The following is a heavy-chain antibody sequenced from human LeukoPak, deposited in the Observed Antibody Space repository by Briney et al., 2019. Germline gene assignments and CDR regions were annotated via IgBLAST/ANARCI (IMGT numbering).Heavy chain of an antibody. CDR2: IYNSGST. CDR3: ARDTTTYHYATSGYDHSWCFDL. D-gene: IGHD3-22*01. V-gene: IGHV4-59*01. J-gene: IGHJ2*01. Sequence: SETLSLTCTVSGDSISSSYYWSWIRQSPGRGLEWIGYIYNSGSTNCNPSLKSRGSISIDTSKNQFSLKLTSVTAADTAVYYCARDTTTYHYATSGYDHSWCFDLWGRGTLVTVSS. CDR1: GDSISSSYY.